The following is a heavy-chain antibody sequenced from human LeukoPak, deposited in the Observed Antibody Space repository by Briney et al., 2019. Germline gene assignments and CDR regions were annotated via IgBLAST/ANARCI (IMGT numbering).Heavy chain of an antibody. Sequence: NPSETLSLTCTVSGGSINRSSYYWGWIRQPPGKGLEWIGSIYYSGRTYYNPSLKSRVTTFVDTSKNYFSLKVSSVSAADTAVYYCTRHTSAYNIDYWGQGTLVTVSS. V-gene: IGHV4-39*01. D-gene: IGHD3-16*01. CDR1: GGSINRSSYY. CDR3: TRHTSAYNIDY. CDR2: IYYSGRT. J-gene: IGHJ4*02.